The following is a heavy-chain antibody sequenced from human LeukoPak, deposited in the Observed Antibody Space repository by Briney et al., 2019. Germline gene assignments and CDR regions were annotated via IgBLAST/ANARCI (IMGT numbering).Heavy chain of an antibody. D-gene: IGHD3-9*01. CDR1: GFIFSDYY. CDR2: ISHTSSAI. V-gene: IGHV3-11*04. Sequence: GGSLRLSCAASGFIFSDYYMSWIRQSPGKGLEWVSYISHTSSAIYYADSVKGRFTISRDNAKNSLYLQMNSLRDEDTAVYYCARASHTGYDYWGQGTLVTVSS. CDR3: ARASHTGYDY. J-gene: IGHJ4*02.